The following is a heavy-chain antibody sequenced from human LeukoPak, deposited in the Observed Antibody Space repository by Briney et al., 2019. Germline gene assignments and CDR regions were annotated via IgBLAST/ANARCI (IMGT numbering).Heavy chain of an antibody. V-gene: IGHV1-46*01. J-gene: IGHJ4*02. CDR2: INPSGGST. CDR1: GYTFTSYY. Sequence: ASVKVSCKASGYTFTSYYMHWVRQAPGQGLEWMGIINPSGGSTSYAQKFQGRVTITADKSTSTAYMELSSLRSEDTAVYYCATPPYYYGSGSWEYFDYWGQGTLVTVSS. D-gene: IGHD3-10*01. CDR3: ATPPYYYGSGSWEYFDY.